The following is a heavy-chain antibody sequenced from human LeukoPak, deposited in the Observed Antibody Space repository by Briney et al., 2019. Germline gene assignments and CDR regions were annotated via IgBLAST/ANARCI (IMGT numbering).Heavy chain of an antibody. Sequence: PSETLSLTCTVSGGSISSYYWSWIRQPPGKGLEWIGYIYYSGSTNYNPSLKSRVTISVDTSKNQFSLKLSSVTAADTAVYYCARDVGGAIFGPGAHYYGMDVWGQGTTVTVSS. CDR3: ARDVGGAIFGPGAHYYGMDV. CDR2: IYYSGST. V-gene: IGHV4-59*12. J-gene: IGHJ6*02. D-gene: IGHD3-3*01. CDR1: GGSISSYY.